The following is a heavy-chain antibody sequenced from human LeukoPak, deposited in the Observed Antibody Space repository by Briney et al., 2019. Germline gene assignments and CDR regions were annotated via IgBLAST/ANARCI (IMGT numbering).Heavy chain of an antibody. J-gene: IGHJ4*02. D-gene: IGHD3-22*01. CDR3: ARYSYDRSGYHYFFDY. Sequence: SETLSLTCTVSGDSVTSGTFYWAWLRQPPGKGLEWIGEINHSGSTNYNPSLKSRVTISIDTSKNQFSLKLSSVTAADTALYYCARYSYDRSGYHYFFDYWGQGTLVTVSS. V-gene: IGHV4-39*07. CDR1: GDSVTSGTFY. CDR2: INHSGST.